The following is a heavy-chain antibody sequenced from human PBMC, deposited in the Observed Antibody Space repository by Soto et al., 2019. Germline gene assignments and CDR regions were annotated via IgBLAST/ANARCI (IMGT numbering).Heavy chain of an antibody. V-gene: IGHV4-31*03. CDR1: GGSISSGGYY. CDR3: ARDMAKGWSGSNGQAFDI. J-gene: IGHJ3*02. CDR2: IYYSGST. Sequence: TLSLTCTVSGGSISSGGYYWSWIRQHPGKGLEWVGYIYYSGSTYYNPSLKSRVTISVDTSKNQFSLKLSSVTAADTAVYYCARDMAKGWSGSNGQAFDIWGQGTMVTVS. D-gene: IGHD3-3*01.